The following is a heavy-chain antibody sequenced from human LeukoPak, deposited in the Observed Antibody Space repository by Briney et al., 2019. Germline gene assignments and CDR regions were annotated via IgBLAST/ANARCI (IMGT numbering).Heavy chain of an antibody. D-gene: IGHD2-15*01. CDR2: IIPIFGTA. CDR3: ANRIPGHPAEDAFDI. V-gene: IGHV1-69*05. J-gene: IGHJ3*02. CDR1: GATFSSYA. Sequence: ASVKVSCKSAGATFSSYAISWVRQAPGQGLEWMGRIIPIFGTANYAQKFQGRVTITTDESTSTAYMELSSLRSEDTAVYYCANRIPGHPAEDAFDIWGKGAMVTVSS.